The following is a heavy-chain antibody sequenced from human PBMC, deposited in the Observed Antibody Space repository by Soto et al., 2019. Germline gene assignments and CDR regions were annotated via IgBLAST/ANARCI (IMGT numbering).Heavy chain of an antibody. CDR2: INPNSGGT. V-gene: IGHV1-2*02. D-gene: IGHD6-6*01. Sequence: ASVKVSCKASGYNFTGYYMHWVRQAPGQGLEWMGWINPNSGGTNYAQKFQGRVTMTRDTSISTAYMELSRLRSDDTAVYYCARSIAARHNYFDYWGQGTLVTVSS. CDR1: GYNFTGYY. J-gene: IGHJ4*02. CDR3: ARSIAARHNYFDY.